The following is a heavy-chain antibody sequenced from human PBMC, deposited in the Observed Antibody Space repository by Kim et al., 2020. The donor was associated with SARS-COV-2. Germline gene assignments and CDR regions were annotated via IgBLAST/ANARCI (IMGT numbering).Heavy chain of an antibody. V-gene: IGHV4-61*02. CDR3: ASDSGYSSSWYVGWFDP. J-gene: IGHJ5*02. CDR2: IYTSGST. D-gene: IGHD6-13*01. CDR1: GGSISSGSYY. Sequence: SETLSLTCTVSGGSISSGSYYWSWIRQPAGKGLEWIGRIYTSGSTNYNPSLKSRVTISVDTSKNQFSLKLSSVTAADTAVYYCASDSGYSSSWYVGWFDPWGQGTLVTVSS.